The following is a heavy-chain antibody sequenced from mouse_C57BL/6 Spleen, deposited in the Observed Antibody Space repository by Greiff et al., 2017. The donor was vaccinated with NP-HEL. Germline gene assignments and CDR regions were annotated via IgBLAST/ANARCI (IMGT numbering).Heavy chain of an antibody. CDR1: GYSFTGYY. CDR2: INPSTGGT. CDR3: ARRGYGNHYAMDY. J-gene: IGHJ4*01. Sequence: VQLQQPGTELVKPGASVKISCKASGYSFTGYYMNWVKQSPEKSLEWIGEINPSTGGTTYNQKFKAKATLTVDKSSSTAYMQLKSLTSEDSAVYYCARRGYGNHYAMDYWGQGTSVTVSA. D-gene: IGHD2-1*01. V-gene: IGHV1-42*01.